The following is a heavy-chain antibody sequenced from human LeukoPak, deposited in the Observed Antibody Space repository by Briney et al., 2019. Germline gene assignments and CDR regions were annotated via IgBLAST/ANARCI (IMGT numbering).Heavy chain of an antibody. J-gene: IGHJ2*01. CDR3: ARGPVVTAIRPRVGYFDL. Sequence: SVKVSCKASGGTFSSYAISWVRQAPGQGLEWMGGIIPIFGTANYAQKFQGRVTITADESTSTAYMELSSLRSEDTAVYYCARGPVVTAIRPRVGYFDLWGRGTLVTVSS. D-gene: IGHD2-21*02. V-gene: IGHV1-69*13. CDR1: GGTFSSYA. CDR2: IIPIFGTA.